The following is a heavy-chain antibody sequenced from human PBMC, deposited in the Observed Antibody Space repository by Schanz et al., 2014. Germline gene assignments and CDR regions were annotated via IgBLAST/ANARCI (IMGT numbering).Heavy chain of an antibody. Sequence: QMHLAESGGGVVQPGRSLRLSCAASGAASGFTFSNYAMHWVRQSPGKGLEWVAVISYDEATKHYADSVKGRFTISRDNSKNTLYLLLNSLRAEDTAVYYCARDQYYFGSGNPFDIWGQGTMVTVSS. J-gene: IGHJ3*02. D-gene: IGHD3-10*01. CDR1: GFTFSNYA. CDR2: ISYDEATK. V-gene: IGHV3-30*04. CDR3: ARDQYYFGSGNPFDI.